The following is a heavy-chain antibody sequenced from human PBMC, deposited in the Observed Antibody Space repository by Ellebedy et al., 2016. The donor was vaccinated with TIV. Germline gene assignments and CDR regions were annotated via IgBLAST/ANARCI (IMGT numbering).Heavy chain of an antibody. J-gene: IGHJ6*02. CDR3: ARLAYSSSSRDYYYGMDV. D-gene: IGHD6-6*01. CDR1: GGSISSSSYY. V-gene: IGHV4-39*01. CDR2: IYYSGTT. Sequence: SETLSLTXTVSGGSISSSSYYWGWIRQPPGKGLEWIGSIYYSGTTYYNPSLKSRVTISVDTSKNQFSLKLSSVTAADTAMYYCARLAYSSSSRDYYYGMDVWGQGTTVTVSS.